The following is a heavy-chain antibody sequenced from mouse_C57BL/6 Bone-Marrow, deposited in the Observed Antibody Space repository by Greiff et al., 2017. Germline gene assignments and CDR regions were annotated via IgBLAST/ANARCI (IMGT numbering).Heavy chain of an antibody. CDR1: GYTFTSYW. CDR3: ARSTVVATDYAMDY. V-gene: IGHV1-55*01. D-gene: IGHD1-1*01. Sequence: QVQLQQPGAELVKPGASVKMSCKASGYTFTSYWITWVKQRPGQGLEWIGDIYPGSGSTNYNEKFKSKATLTVDTSSSTAYMQLSSLTSEDSAVYYCARSTVVATDYAMDYWGQGTSVTGSS. J-gene: IGHJ4*01. CDR2: IYPGSGST.